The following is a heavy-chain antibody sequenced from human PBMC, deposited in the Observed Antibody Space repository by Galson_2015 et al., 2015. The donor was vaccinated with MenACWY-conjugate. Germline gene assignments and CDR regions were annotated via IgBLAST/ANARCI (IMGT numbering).Heavy chain of an antibody. D-gene: IGHD6-13*01. CDR1: GFTLGTYW. CDR3: ARIAAAVTEHYFDY. V-gene: IGHV3-7*01. J-gene: IGHJ4*02. Sequence: SLRLSCAASGFTLGTYWMRWVRQAPGKGLEWVANIKQGGSEKYYVDSVKGRFAISRDNAKSSLYLQMNSLRAEDTAVYYCARIAAAVTEHYFDYWGQGTLVTVSS. CDR2: IKQGGSEK.